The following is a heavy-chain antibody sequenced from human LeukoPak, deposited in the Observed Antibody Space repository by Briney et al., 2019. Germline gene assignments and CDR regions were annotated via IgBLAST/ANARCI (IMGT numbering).Heavy chain of an antibody. Sequence: ASVKVSCKASGYTFTSYAIQWVRQAPGQRLEWMGWINASHGNTKYSQKFQGRVTITRDTSTSTAYMELRSLRSDDTAVYYCARDTDGYNSGVNYDYWGQGTLVTVSS. D-gene: IGHD5-24*01. CDR1: GYTFTSYA. CDR2: INASHGNT. CDR3: ARDTDGYNSGVNYDY. V-gene: IGHV1-3*01. J-gene: IGHJ4*02.